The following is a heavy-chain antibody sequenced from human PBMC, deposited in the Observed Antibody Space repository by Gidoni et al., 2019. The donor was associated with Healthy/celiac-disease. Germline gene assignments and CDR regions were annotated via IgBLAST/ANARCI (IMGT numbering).Heavy chain of an antibody. Sequence: QVQLQESGPGLVKPSGTLSLTCAVSGGSISSSNWWSWVRQPPGKGLEWSGEIYHSGSTNYNPSLKSRVTISVDKSKNQFSLKLSSVTAADTAVYYCARARGGSYSPAAGYGRSKYYFDYWGQGTLVTVSS. CDR2: IYHSGST. V-gene: IGHV4-4*02. CDR3: ARARGGSYSPAAGYGRSKYYFDY. J-gene: IGHJ4*02. CDR1: GGSISSSNW. D-gene: IGHD1-26*01.